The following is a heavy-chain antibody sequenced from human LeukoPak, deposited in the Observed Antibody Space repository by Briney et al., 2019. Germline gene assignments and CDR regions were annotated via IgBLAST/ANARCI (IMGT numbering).Heavy chain of an antibody. CDR2: INTLDGNT. CDR1: GYTFIDYG. CDR3: ARAQGRFLERNAFDI. V-gene: IGHV1-18*01. D-gene: IGHD3-3*01. J-gene: IGHJ3*02. Sequence: GASVKVSCKASGYTFIDYGFTWLRQAPGQRLEWMGRINTLDGNTDYAQKFQGRVTITTDESTSTAYMELSSLRSEDTAVYYCARAQGRFLERNAFDIWGQGTMVTVSS.